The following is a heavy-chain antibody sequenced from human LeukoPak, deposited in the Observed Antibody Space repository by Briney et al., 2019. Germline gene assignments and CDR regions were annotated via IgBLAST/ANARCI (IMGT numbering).Heavy chain of an antibody. D-gene: IGHD3-9*01. CDR1: GGTFSSYA. Sequence: EASVKVSCKASGGTFSSYAISWVRQAPGQGLEWMGRIIPILGIANYAQKFQGRVTITADKSTSTAYMELSSLRSEDTAVYYCARERDVLRYFEGGYYFDYWGQGTLVTVSS. V-gene: IGHV1-69*04. CDR2: IIPILGIA. J-gene: IGHJ4*02. CDR3: ARERDVLRYFEGGYYFDY.